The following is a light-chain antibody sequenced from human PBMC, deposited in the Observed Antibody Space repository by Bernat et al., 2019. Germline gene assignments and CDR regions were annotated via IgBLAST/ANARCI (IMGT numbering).Light chain of an antibody. CDR3: QQYGKSTMYT. CDR2: DTS. CDR1: QSVSSRF. J-gene: IGKJ2*01. V-gene: IGKV3-20*01. Sequence: EIVLTQSPGTLSLSPGDRATLSCRASQSVSSRFFAWYQQKPGRAPRLLIYDTSTRANGIPDRFSGSGSGTDFTLTISRMEPEDFAVYFCQQYGKSTMYTFGQGNNLEIK.